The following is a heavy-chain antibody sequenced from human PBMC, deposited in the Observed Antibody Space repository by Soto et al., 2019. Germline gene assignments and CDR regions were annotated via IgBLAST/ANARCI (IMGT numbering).Heavy chain of an antibody. J-gene: IGHJ5*02. CDR3: ARGRVVRGVITIWFDP. D-gene: IGHD3-10*01. Sequence: SETLSLTCAVYGGSFSGYYWSWIRQPPGKGLEWIGEINHSGSTNYNPSLKSRVTISVDTSKNQFSLKLSSVTAADTAVYYCARGRVVRGVITIWFDPWGQVTLVT. CDR2: INHSGST. CDR1: GGSFSGYY. V-gene: IGHV4-34*01.